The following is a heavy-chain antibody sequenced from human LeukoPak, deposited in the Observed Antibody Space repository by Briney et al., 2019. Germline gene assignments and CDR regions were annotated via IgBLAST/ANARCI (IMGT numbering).Heavy chain of an antibody. CDR1: GGSISRYY. Sequence: SETLSLTCTVSGGSISRYYWSWLRQPPGKGLEGIGYIYYSGSTNYNPSLKSRVTISVGTSKNQFSLKLSSVTAADTAVYYCARGGYSSGWYVFDYWGQGTLVTVSS. CDR3: ARGGYSSGWYVFDY. J-gene: IGHJ4*02. D-gene: IGHD6-19*01. V-gene: IGHV4-59*01. CDR2: IYYSGST.